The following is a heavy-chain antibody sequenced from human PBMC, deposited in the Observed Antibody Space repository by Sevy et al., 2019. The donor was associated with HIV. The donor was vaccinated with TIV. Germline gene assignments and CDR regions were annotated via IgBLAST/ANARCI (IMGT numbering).Heavy chain of an antibody. Sequence: GGSLRLSCAASGCTFSGYAMNWVRQAPGKGLEWVSAINGKGRSTHYADSVEGRLTISRDNSKNTLYLQMKSLKAEDTAVYYCAKTINSGGGVVPAANYYYYGLDVWGQGTTVTVSS. CDR1: GCTFSGYA. J-gene: IGHJ6*02. CDR2: INGKGRST. V-gene: IGHV3-23*01. D-gene: IGHD2-2*01. CDR3: AKTINSGGGVVPAANYYYYGLDV.